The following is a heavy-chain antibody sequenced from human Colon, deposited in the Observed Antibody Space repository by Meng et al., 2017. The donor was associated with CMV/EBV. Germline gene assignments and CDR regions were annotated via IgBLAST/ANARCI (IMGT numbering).Heavy chain of an antibody. CDR1: GFTFDDYG. CDR3: AKAGCSSTGCHYFGLDA. D-gene: IGHD2-2*01. J-gene: IGHJ6*02. Sequence: LKISCAASGFTFDDYGMHWVRQAPGKGLEWVAAISWNSYSVTYADSVRGRFTISRDNDKNSLYLQMNSLRAEDTALYYCAKAGCSSTGCHYFGLDAWGQGTTVTVSS. CDR2: ISWNSYSV. V-gene: IGHV3-9*01.